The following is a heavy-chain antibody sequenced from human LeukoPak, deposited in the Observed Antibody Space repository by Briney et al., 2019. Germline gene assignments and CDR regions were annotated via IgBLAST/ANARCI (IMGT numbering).Heavy chain of an antibody. CDR3: ARESGSYLWRSWLNP. CDR1: GGSINSYY. V-gene: IGHV4-59*01. J-gene: IGHJ5*02. CDR2: IYNSGNT. Sequence: SETLSLTCTVSGGSINSYYWTWIRQPPGKGLEWIGNIYNSGNTNYNPSLKSRVTISVDTSKNQFSLKLNSVTAADTAVYYCARESGSYLWRSWLNPWGQGTLVTVSS. D-gene: IGHD3-16*01.